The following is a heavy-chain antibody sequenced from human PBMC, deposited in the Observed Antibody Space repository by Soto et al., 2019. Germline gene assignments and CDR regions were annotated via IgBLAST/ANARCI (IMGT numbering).Heavy chain of an antibody. CDR1: GGSISGYY. CDR2: IYYRGST. V-gene: IGHV4-59*01. D-gene: IGHD6-13*01. CDR3: ARQQLLPYYYSLDV. J-gene: IGHJ6*02. Sequence: SETLSLTCTVSGGSISGYYWSWIRQPPGKGLEYIGYIYYRGSTNYNPSLKSRVTMSVDTSRNLFSLKVNSVTAADTAVYYCARQQLLPYYYSLDVWGQGTTVT.